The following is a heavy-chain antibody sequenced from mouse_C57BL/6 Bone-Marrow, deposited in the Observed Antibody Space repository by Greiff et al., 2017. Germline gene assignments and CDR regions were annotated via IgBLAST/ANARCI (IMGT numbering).Heavy chain of an antibody. J-gene: IGHJ2*01. Sequence: EVKLVESGGGLVKPGGSLKLSCAASGFTFSSYAMSWVRQTPEKRLEWVATISDGGSYTYYPDNVKGRFTISRDNAKNNLYLQMSHLKSEDTAMXYCAREGYYGYDGYFDYWGQGTTLTVSS. V-gene: IGHV5-4*01. CDR1: GFTFSSYA. CDR2: ISDGGSYT. CDR3: AREGYYGYDGYFDY. D-gene: IGHD2-2*01.